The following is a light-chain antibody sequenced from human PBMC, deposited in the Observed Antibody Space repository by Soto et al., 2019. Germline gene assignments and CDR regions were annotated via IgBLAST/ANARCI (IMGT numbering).Light chain of an antibody. CDR2: DAS. CDR3: QQYTNTNNPWM. V-gene: IGKV1-5*01. J-gene: IGKJ1*01. CDR1: QTISTW. Sequence: DIQVTQSPPTLSASVGDRVTITWRAIQTISTWMAWYQQKPGKAPKLLVYDASTLQSGVASRFSGSGSGTEFTLIISGLQPDDSATYYCQQYTNTNNPWMFGQGTKVDI.